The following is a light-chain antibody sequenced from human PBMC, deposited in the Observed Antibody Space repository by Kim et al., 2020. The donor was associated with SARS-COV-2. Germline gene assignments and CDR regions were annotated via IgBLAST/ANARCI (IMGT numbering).Light chain of an antibody. J-gene: IGLJ1*01. V-gene: IGLV1-40*01. Sequence: RVTISCTGSRSNIGAGYDVHWYQQLPGTAPKLLIYGNNYRPSGVPDRFSGSKSGTSASLAITELQAEDEADYYCQSYDSSLSGYVFGTGTKVTVL. CDR3: QSYDSSLSGYV. CDR2: GNN. CDR1: RSNIGAGYD.